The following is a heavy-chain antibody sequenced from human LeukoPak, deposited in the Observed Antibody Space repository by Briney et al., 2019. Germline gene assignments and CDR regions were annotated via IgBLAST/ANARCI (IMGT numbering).Heavy chain of an antibody. CDR3: ARHSFGSTRCFDY. V-gene: IGHV5-51*01. D-gene: IGHD2-2*01. Sequence: GESLKISCKGSGYSFTTYWIGWVRQMPGKGLEWMGIIYPGDSDTTYSPSFQGQVPISADKSISTAYLQWSSLKASDTAMYYCARHSFGSTRCFDYWGQGTLVTVSS. CDR1: GYSFTTYW. J-gene: IGHJ4*02. CDR2: IYPGDSDT.